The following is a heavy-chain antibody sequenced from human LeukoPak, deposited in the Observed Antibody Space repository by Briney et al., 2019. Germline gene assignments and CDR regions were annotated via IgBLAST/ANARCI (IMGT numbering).Heavy chain of an antibody. CDR1: GCSINIYY. V-gene: IGHV4-4*07. Sequence: PSETLSLTCTVSGCSINIYYWSWLRQPAGKGLEWIGRIYTSGSTNYNPTLKSRVTMSVDTSKNQFSLKLSSVTAADSAVYYCALSYDILTGFPRWGQGTLVTVSS. CDR2: IYTSGST. J-gene: IGHJ4*02. D-gene: IGHD3-9*01. CDR3: ALSYDILTGFPR.